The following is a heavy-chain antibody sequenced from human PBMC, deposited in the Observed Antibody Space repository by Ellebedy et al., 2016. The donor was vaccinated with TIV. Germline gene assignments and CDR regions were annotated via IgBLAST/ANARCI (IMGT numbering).Heavy chain of an antibody. D-gene: IGHD3-16*01. CDR2: TSYDGSNK. V-gene: IGHV3-30*03. CDR1: GFTFSSNA. Sequence: GESLKISXAASGFTFSSNAMGWVRQAPGKGLEWVAVTSYDGSNKYYADSVKGRFTISRDNSKNTLYLQMNSLRADDTAVYFCARDVGRIGDDSWGQGTLVTVSS. CDR3: ARDVGRIGDDS. J-gene: IGHJ4*02.